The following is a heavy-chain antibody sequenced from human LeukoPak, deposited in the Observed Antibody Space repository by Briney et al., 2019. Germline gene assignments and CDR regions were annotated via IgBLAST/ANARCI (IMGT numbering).Heavy chain of an antibody. Sequence: SVKVSCKASGGTFSSYAISWVRQAPGQGLEWMGGIIPIFGTANYAQKFQGRVTITADESTSTAYMELSSLRSEDTAVYYCARDFSRTYYDILTGYYGNDFDIWGQGTMVTVSS. CDR2: IIPIFGTA. CDR3: ARDFSRTYYDILTGYYGNDFDI. V-gene: IGHV1-69*13. J-gene: IGHJ3*02. CDR1: GGTFSSYA. D-gene: IGHD3-9*01.